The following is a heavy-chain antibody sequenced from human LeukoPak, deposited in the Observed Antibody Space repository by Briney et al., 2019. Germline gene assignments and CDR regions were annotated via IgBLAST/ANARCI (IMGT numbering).Heavy chain of an antibody. CDR2: INSDGSTI. Sequence: GGSLRLSCAASGFTFSSYWMHWVRHAPGKGLVWVSRINSDGSTINYADSVKGRFTISRDNAKNTLYLQMDSLRAEDTAVYYCTRETVVVATASLGYWGLGTLVTVSS. D-gene: IGHD2-2*01. J-gene: IGHJ4*02. CDR1: GFTFSSYW. V-gene: IGHV3-74*01. CDR3: TRETVVVATASLGY.